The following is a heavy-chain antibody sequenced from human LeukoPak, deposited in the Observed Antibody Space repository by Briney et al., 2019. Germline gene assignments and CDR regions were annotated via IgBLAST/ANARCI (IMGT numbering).Heavy chain of an antibody. Sequence: PGGSLRLSCAASGFTFSSYGMHWVRQAPGKGLEWVAFIRYDGSNKYYADSVKGRFTISRDNSKNTLYLQMNSLRAEDTAVYYCARAPLTMIVVVNWAFDIWGQGTMVTVSS. J-gene: IGHJ3*02. CDR3: ARAPLTMIVVVNWAFDI. D-gene: IGHD3-22*01. CDR1: GFTFSSYG. CDR2: IRYDGSNK. V-gene: IGHV3-30*02.